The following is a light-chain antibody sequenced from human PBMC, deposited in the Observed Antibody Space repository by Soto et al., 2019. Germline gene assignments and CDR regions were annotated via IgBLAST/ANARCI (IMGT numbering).Light chain of an antibody. CDR2: EVN. CDR3: TSFVNNILL. Sequence: QSVLTQPASVSGSPGQSITISCTGTSSDVGDHFSVSWYQHIPGKAPKLMIYEVNNRPSGISSRFSGSRSGGTAALTISGLQTEDEAHYYWTSFVNNILLFGGGTKVTVL. CDR1: SSDVGDHFS. V-gene: IGLV2-14*01. J-gene: IGLJ2*01.